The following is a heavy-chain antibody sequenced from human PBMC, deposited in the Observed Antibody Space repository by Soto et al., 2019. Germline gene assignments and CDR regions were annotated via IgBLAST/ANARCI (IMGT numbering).Heavy chain of an antibody. Sequence: SETLSLTGTVPVGSISSSSYYWGWILQPPGKGLEWIGSIYYSGSTYYNPSLKSRVTISVDTSKNQFSLKLSSVTAADTAVYYCARQRRNDYGDYGPFDYWGQGTLVTVSS. CDR3: ARQRRNDYGDYGPFDY. D-gene: IGHD4-17*01. J-gene: IGHJ4*02. V-gene: IGHV4-39*01. CDR2: IYYSGST. CDR1: VGSISSSSYY.